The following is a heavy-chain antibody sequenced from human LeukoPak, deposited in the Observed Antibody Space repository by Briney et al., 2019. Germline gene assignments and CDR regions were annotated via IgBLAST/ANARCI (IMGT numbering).Heavy chain of an antibody. J-gene: IGHJ3*02. Sequence: GGPLRLSCAVSGFTLSRYWMSWVRQATEKGLEWVGYIKQDGSEKYYVDSVKGRFTISRDNAKNSLYLQMNSLRAEDTAVYYCARDDNLRWRTNDAFDIWGQGTMVTVSS. D-gene: IGHD4-23*01. CDR2: IKQDGSEK. CDR3: ARDDNLRWRTNDAFDI. V-gene: IGHV3-7*01. CDR1: GFTLSRYW.